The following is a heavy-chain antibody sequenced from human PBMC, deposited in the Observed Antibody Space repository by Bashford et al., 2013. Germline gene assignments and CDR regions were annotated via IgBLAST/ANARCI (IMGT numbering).Heavy chain of an antibody. J-gene: IGHJ4*02. CDR1: S. CDR2: IYYSGST. D-gene: IGHD3-22*01. V-gene: IGHV4-59*08. CDR3: ARAQVSGYYRNRWYFDH. Sequence: SRRWIRQPPGKGLEWIGYIYYSGSTNYNPSLKSRVTISVDTSKKQFSLMLNSVTAADTAVYYCARAQVSGYYRNRWYFDHWGQGTLVTVSS.